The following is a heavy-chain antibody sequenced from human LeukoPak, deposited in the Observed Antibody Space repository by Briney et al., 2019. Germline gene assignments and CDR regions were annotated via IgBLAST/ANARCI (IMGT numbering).Heavy chain of an antibody. CDR3: ASLTIFGVVLEASMDV. CDR2: IYHSGST. CDR1: GGSISSGGYY. V-gene: IGHV4-30-2*02. J-gene: IGHJ6*03. D-gene: IGHD3-3*01. Sequence: SETLSLTCTVSGGSISSGGYYWSWIRQPPGKGLEWIGYIYHSGSTYYNPSLKSRVTISVDTSKNQFSLKLSSVTAADTAVYYCASLTIFGVVLEASMDVWGKGTTVTVSS.